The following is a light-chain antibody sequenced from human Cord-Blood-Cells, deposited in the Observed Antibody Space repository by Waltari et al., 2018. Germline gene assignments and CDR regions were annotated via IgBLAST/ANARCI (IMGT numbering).Light chain of an antibody. CDR1: QSVLYRSNNKNY. V-gene: IGKV4-1*01. CDR2: WAS. CDR3: QQYYSTPYT. J-gene: IGKJ2*01. Sequence: DLVMTQSSDSLAVSLGERATINCKSSQSVLYRSNNKNYLAWYQQKPRQPPKLLICWASTRESGVPDRFSGSWSGTDFTLTISSLQAEDVAVYYCQQYYSTPYTFGQGTKLEIK.